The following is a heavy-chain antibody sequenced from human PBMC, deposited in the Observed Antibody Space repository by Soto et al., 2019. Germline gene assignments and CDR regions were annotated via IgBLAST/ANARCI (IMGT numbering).Heavy chain of an antibody. V-gene: IGHV5-10-1*01. D-gene: IGHD2-2*01. J-gene: IGHJ4*02. CDR3: TRRASSSFYLFDL. CDR1: GYSFTAYW. CDR2: IDPSDSYV. Sequence: GESLKISCQASGYSFTAYWITWVRQMPGKGLEWMATIDPSDSYVDYSPSFRGHVTFSVDRSITTVYLQWNSLKASDSAMYFCTRRASSSFYLFDLWGQGALVTVSS.